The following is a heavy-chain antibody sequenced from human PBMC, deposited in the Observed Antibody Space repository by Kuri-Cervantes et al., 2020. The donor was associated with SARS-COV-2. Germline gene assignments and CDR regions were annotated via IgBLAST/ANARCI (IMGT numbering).Heavy chain of an antibody. CDR1: GGSFSGYY. J-gene: IGHJ4*02. CDR3: ARDRRYSLPGGLDY. V-gene: IGHV4-34*01. CDR2: INHSGST. Sequence: SETLSLTCAVYGGSFSGYYWSWIRQPPGKGLEWIGEINHSGSTNYNPSLKSRVTISVDTSKNQFSLKLSSVTAADTAVYYCARDRRYSLPGGLDYWGQGTLVTVSS. D-gene: IGHD3-9*01.